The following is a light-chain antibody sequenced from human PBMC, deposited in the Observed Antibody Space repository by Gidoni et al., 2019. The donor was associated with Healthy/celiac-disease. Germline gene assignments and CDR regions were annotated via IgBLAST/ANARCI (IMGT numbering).Light chain of an antibody. Sequence: IVSPQSPGTLSLSPGESATLSCRASQSVSSSYLAWYQQKPGQAPRLLIYGASSRATGIPDRFSGSGSGTDFTLTISRLEPEDFAVYYCQQYGSSPRTFGQGTKVEIK. J-gene: IGKJ1*01. CDR2: GAS. CDR3: QQYGSSPRT. CDR1: QSVSSSY. V-gene: IGKV3-20*01.